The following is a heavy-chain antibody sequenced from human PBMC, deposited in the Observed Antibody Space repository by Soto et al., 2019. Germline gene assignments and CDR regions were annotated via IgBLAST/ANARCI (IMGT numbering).Heavy chain of an antibody. J-gene: IGHJ4*02. V-gene: IGHV4-59*01. D-gene: IGHD3-3*01. CDR2: IYYSGST. Sequence: SETLSLTCTVSGGSISSYYWSWIRQPPGKGLEWIGYIYYSGSTNYNPSLKSRVTISVDTSKNQFSLKLSSVTAAHTAVYYCARVDTIFGVVQRFYYFDYWGQGTLVTVSS. CDR1: GGSISSYY. CDR3: ARVDTIFGVVQRFYYFDY.